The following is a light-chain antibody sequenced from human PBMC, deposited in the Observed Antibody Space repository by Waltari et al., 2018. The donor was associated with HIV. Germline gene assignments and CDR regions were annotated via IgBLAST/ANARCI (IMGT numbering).Light chain of an antibody. CDR1: QSNNDN. CDR2: AAS. J-gene: IGKJ1*01. V-gene: IGKV1-8*01. Sequence: AVQLTQSPSSLSASTGDRVTLTCRASQSNNDNLVWFQQKPGTAPNLLIYAASTLQSGVPWRFSGSGSGTEFTLTISCLQSEDFATYYCQQYHTYPRTFGQGTKVEIK. CDR3: QQYHTYPRT.